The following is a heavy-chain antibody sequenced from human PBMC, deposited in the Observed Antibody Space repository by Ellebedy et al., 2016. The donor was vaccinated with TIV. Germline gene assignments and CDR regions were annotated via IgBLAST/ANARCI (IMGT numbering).Heavy chain of an antibody. CDR3: AREGRTYYYDSSGYDI. V-gene: IGHV3-53*01. CDR1: GFTVSSNY. CDR2: IYSGGST. J-gene: IGHJ4*02. D-gene: IGHD3-22*01. Sequence: GGSLRLSXAASGFTVSSNYMSWVRQAPGKGLEWVSVIYSGGSTYYADSVKGRFTISRDNSKNTLYLQMNSLRAEDTAVHYCAREGRTYYYDSSGYDIWGQGTLVTVSS.